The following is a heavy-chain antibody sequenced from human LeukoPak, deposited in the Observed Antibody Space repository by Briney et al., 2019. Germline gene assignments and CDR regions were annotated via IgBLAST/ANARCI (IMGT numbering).Heavy chain of an antibody. J-gene: IGHJ4*02. D-gene: IGHD6-19*01. CDR2: ISWNSGSI. CDR1: GFTFDDYA. CDR3: ARGHSGWYDY. V-gene: IGHV3-9*01. Sequence: SLRLSCAASGFTFDDYAMHWVRQAPGKGLEWVSGISWNSGSIGYADSVKGRFTISRDNSKNTLYLQMNSLRAEDTAVYYCARGHSGWYDYWGQGTLVTVSS.